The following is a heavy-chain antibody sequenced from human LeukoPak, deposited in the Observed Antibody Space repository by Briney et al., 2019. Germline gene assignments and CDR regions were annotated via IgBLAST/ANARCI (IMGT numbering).Heavy chain of an antibody. CDR1: GYTFTNYG. V-gene: IGHV1-18*01. CDR2: ISAYNGNT. J-gene: IGHJ3*02. Sequence: ASVKVSCKASGYTFTNYGISWVRQAPGQGLEWMGWISAYNGNTHYAQKLQGRVALTTDTSTSTAYMELRSLTSDDTAVYYCAREIHKGAFDIWGQGTMITVSS. CDR3: AREIHKGAFDI.